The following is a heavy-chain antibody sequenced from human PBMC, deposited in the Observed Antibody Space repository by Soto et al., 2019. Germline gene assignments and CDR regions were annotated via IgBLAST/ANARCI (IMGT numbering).Heavy chain of an antibody. CDR1: GYSDTTYA. J-gene: IGHJ4*02. CDR2: INVGTGDT. V-gene: IGHV1-3*01. D-gene: IGHD3-3*01. CDR3: ARGAYDFWSGYQHFDS. Sequence: QVHLVQSGAEVKKPGASVKISCKASGYSDTTYAIHWVRHAPGQRLEWMGWINVGTGDTKSSEIFQGSVTITRDTSAKTAYMELSSLMSGDTAIYYCARGAYDFWSGYQHFDSGGQGSQVTVSS.